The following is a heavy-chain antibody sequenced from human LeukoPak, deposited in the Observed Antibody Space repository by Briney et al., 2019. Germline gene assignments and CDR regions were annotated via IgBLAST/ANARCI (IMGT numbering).Heavy chain of an antibody. V-gene: IGHV3-23*01. Sequence: GGSLRLSCAASGFTFSSYSMHWVRQAPGKGLDWVSLINDSGGNTYYADSVKGRFTISRDNSKNTLFLQMSSLRAEDTAVYYCAKTSAGIRGGYFDYWGQGTLVTVSS. CDR3: AKTSAGIRGGYFDY. CDR1: GFTFSSYS. CDR2: INDSGGNT. D-gene: IGHD3-10*01. J-gene: IGHJ4*02.